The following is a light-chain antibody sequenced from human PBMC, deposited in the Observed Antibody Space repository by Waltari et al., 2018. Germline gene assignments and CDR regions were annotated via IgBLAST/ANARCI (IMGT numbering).Light chain of an antibody. J-gene: IGKJ1*01. Sequence: EIVLTQSPRTLSLSSGERATLPCWASQSVRTSLAWYCQQKRGQAPSLLIYGVSIRATGISDRFSGSGFGTDFSLTISGLEPEDFAVYYCQHYVRLPVTFGQGTTVEIK. V-gene: IGKV3-20*01. CDR1: QSVRTS. CDR2: GVS. CDR3: QHYVRLPVT.